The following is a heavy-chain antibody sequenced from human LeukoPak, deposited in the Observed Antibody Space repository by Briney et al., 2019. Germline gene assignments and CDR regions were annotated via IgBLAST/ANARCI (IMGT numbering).Heavy chain of an antibody. Sequence: GGSLRLSCAASGFTFSTYVMNWFRQAPGKXLEWVSTISVGAEYIFYADSVKGRFTISRDDSNNALYLQMHSLRAEDTALYYCASGPPFLKYFEYWGQGTLVTVSS. D-gene: IGHD3-3*01. V-gene: IGHV3-23*01. J-gene: IGHJ4*02. CDR2: ISVGAEYI. CDR3: ASGPPFLKYFEY. CDR1: GFTFSTYV.